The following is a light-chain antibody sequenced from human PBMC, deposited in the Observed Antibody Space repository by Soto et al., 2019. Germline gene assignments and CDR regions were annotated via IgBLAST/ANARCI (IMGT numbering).Light chain of an antibody. CDR3: QHYNLSLPT. Sequence: DIQMTQSPSTLSASVGDRVTITCRASQSTSSWLAWYQQKPGKAPKLLIYDASSLESGVPSRFSGSGSGTKFTLTISSLQLFFFSTSSPQHYNLSLPTSGQ. CDR2: DAS. J-gene: IGKJ5*01. V-gene: IGKV1-5*01. CDR1: QSTSSW.